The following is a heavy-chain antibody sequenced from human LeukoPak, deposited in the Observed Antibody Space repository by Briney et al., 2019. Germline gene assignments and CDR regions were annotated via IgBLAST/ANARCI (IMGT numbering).Heavy chain of an antibody. D-gene: IGHD3-22*01. CDR3: ARASYSYDINGWVPFDY. V-gene: IGHV4-61*02. CDR1: GNSLSSGDNY. Sequence: PSQTLSLTCTVSGNSLSSGDNYWSWVRQPAGKGLEWGGRIYTSGSTNYNPSLKSRVTISGDTSKNQFSLRLSSVTAADTAVYYCARASYSYDINGWVPFDYWGQGTLVTVSS. J-gene: IGHJ4*02. CDR2: IYTSGST.